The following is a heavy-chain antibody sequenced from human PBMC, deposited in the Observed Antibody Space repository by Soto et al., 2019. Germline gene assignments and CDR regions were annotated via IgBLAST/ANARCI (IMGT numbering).Heavy chain of an antibody. D-gene: IGHD1-1*01. J-gene: IGHJ4*02. Sequence: GGSLRLSCAASGFSFSNYGMHWVRQAPGKGLEWVAIIWYDGSNEYYADSVKGRFTISRDNSKNTLDLQMNSLRVEDTAVYYCARARAGMVDYWGQGILVTSPQ. V-gene: IGHV3-33*01. CDR1: GFSFSNYG. CDR3: ARARAGMVDY. CDR2: IWYDGSNE.